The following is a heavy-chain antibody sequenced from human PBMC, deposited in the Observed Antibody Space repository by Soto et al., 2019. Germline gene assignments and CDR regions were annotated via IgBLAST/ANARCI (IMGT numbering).Heavy chain of an antibody. CDR3: ARHRGTISLTDY. V-gene: IGHV4-39*01. D-gene: IGHD3-9*01. CDR1: GGYIRSSGCY. J-gene: IGHJ4*02. CDR2: IYYSGST. Sequence: SSETKCLTCTVAGGYIRSSGCYWGWIKKPPGKGLEWIGSIYYSGSTYYNPSLKSRVTISVDTSKNQFSLKLSSVTAADTAVYYCARHRGTISLTDYWGQGTRVTVSS.